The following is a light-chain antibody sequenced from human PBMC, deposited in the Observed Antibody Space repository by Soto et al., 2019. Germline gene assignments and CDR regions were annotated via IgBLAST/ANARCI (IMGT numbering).Light chain of an antibody. J-gene: IGLJ1*01. Sequence: ALTQPASVSGSPGQSITISCTGTSSDVGSYNLVSWYQQHPGKAPKLMIYEGSKRPSGVSNRFSGSKSGNTASLTISGLQAEDEADYYCCSYAGSSTFYVFGTGTKVTVL. CDR1: SSDVGSYNL. CDR3: CSYAGSSTFYV. CDR2: EGS. V-gene: IGLV2-23*03.